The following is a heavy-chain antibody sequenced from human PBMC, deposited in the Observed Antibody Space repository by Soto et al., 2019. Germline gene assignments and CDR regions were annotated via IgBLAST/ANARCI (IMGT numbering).Heavy chain of an antibody. D-gene: IGHD5-18*01. CDR1: GFTFSSYS. Sequence: GGSLILSCAASGFTFSSYSMDWVRQAPGKGLEWVSSISSSSSYIYYSDSVKGRFTISRDNAENSLYLQMNSLRAEETAVYYCAREQGPYSYGPFDYWGQGSLVSVSS. V-gene: IGHV3-21*01. J-gene: IGHJ4*02. CDR2: ISSSSSYI. CDR3: AREQGPYSYGPFDY.